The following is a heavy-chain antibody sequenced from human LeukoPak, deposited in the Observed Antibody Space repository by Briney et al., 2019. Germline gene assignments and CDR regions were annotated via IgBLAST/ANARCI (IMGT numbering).Heavy chain of an antibody. J-gene: IGHJ5*02. CDR3: AKDASLGIAAAGTEDDP. CDR2: IYSGGST. V-gene: IGHV3-53*01. CDR1: GFTVSSNY. D-gene: IGHD6-13*01. Sequence: GGSLRLSCAASGFTVSSNYMSWVRQAPGKGLEWVSVIYSGGSTYYADSVKGRFTISRDNSKNTLYLQMNSLRAEDTAVYYCAKDASLGIAAAGTEDDPWGQGTLVTVSS.